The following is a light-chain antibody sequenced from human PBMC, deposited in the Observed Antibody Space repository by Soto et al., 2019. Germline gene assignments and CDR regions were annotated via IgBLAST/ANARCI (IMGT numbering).Light chain of an antibody. CDR3: LHDYTYPRT. V-gene: IGKV1-6*01. CDR2: AAS. Sequence: AIQVTQSPYSLSASVGDRVTITCRASQAIKNDLGWYQQTPGKTPKLLIYAASTLQSGVPSRFSGSGSGTDFTLTIRSLEPEDSGTYYCLHDYTYPRTFGQGTTVEIK. J-gene: IGKJ1*01. CDR1: QAIKND.